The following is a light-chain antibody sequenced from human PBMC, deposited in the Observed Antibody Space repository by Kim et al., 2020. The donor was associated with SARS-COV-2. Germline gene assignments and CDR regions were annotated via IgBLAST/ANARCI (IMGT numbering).Light chain of an antibody. Sequence: GQRVTISCSQSTANIGSKTVNWYPQHPATAPKPLIYGNNQRPSGVPDRVSGSKSGTSASLAISGLQSEDEADYYCAVWDDSLRDLIFGGGTQLTVL. V-gene: IGLV1-44*01. CDR1: TANIGSKT. J-gene: IGLJ2*01. CDR3: AVWDDSLRDLI. CDR2: GNN.